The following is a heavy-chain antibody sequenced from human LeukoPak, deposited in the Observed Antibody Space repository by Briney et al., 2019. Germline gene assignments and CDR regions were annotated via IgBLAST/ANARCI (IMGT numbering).Heavy chain of an antibody. D-gene: IGHD1-7*01. CDR2: INPNSGGT. Sequence: ASVKVSCKASGYTFTGYYMHWVRQAPGQGLEWMGWINPNSGGTNYAQKFQGRVTMTRDTSISTAYMELSRLRSDDTAVYYCARDSNWNYYFDYWGQGTLVTVSS. CDR1: GYTFTGYY. V-gene: IGHV1-2*02. CDR3: ARDSNWNYYFDY. J-gene: IGHJ4*02.